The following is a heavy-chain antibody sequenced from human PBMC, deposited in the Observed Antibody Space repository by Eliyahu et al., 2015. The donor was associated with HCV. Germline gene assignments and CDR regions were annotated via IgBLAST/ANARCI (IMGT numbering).Heavy chain of an antibody. V-gene: IGHV3-48*03. CDR2: ISSGGNTI. CDR3: AREGIGSYYYYRGVDV. Sequence: DVQLVESGGGXVXPGGSLXLSCAASGFXFSSYERNWVRQXPGKGLEWVSHISSGGNTIYYADSVKGRFTISRDDAKNSLFLQMNSLRAEDTAVYYCAREGIGSYYYYRGVDVWGQGTTVTVSS. CDR1: GFXFSSYE. D-gene: IGHD1-14*01. J-gene: IGHJ6*02.